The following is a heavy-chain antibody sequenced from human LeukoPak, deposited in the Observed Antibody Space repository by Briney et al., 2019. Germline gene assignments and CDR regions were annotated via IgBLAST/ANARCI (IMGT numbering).Heavy chain of an antibody. D-gene: IGHD4-23*01. J-gene: IGHJ3*02. CDR1: GFTFSSYG. Sequence: GGSLRLSCAASGFTFSSYGMSWVRQAPGKGLEWVSVIYSGGSTYYADSVKGRFTISRDNSKNTLYLQVNSLRAEDTAVYYCAAGKTVVTPPGLDAFDIWGQGTMVTVSS. V-gene: IGHV3-53*01. CDR3: AAGKTVVTPPGLDAFDI. CDR2: IYSGGST.